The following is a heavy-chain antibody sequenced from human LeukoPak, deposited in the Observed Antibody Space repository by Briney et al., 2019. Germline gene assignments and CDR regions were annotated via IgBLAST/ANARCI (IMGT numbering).Heavy chain of an antibody. D-gene: IGHD6-6*01. CDR2: FSGSGGST. V-gene: IGHV3-23*01. CDR1: GFTFSSFA. J-gene: IGHJ1*01. Sequence: GGSLRLSCAASGFTFSSFAMSWVRQAPGKGLEWVSTFSGSGGSTYYADSVKGRFSISRDNSKNTLYLQMNSLRAENTAVYYCAKLPSIAARTAEYFQHWGQGTLVTVSS. CDR3: AKLPSIAARTAEYFQH.